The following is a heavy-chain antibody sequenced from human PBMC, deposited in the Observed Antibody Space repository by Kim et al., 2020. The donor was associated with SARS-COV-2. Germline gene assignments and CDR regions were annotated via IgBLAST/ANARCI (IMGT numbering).Heavy chain of an antibody. D-gene: IGHD3-3*01. Sequence: DSVKGRFTISRDDYKNTLSLRMNSLRAEDTAVYYCARRITIFGVGYYFDYWGQGTLVTVSS. J-gene: IGHJ4*02. V-gene: IGHV3-23*01. CDR3: ARRITIFGVGYYFDY.